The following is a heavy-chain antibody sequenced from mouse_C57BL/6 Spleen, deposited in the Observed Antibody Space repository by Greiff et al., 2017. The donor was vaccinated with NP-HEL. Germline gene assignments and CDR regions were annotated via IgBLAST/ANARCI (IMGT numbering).Heavy chain of an antibody. CDR1: GFNIKDYY. CDR2: IDPEDGDN. CDR3: TTSYGSRGYFDY. V-gene: IGHV14-1*01. J-gene: IGHJ2*01. D-gene: IGHD1-1*01. Sequence: EVQLQQSGAELVRPGASVKLSCTASGFNIKDYYMHWVKQRPEQGLEWIGRIDPEDGDNEYAPKFQGKATMTADTSSNTAYLQLSSLTSEDTAVYYCTTSYGSRGYFDYWGKGTTLTVSS.